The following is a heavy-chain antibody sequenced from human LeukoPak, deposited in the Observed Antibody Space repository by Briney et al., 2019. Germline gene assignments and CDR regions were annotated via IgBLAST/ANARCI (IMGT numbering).Heavy chain of an antibody. CDR1: GGSISSGDYY. CDR3: ARASGAYGLKGHYFDY. Sequence: ETLSLTCTVSGGSISSGDYYWSWIRQPPGKALEWLAHIFSNDEKSYSTSLKSRLTISKDTSKSQVVLTMTNTDPVDTATYYCARASGAYGLKGHYFDYWGQGTLVTVSS. D-gene: IGHD3-10*01. CDR2: IFSNDEK. V-gene: IGHV2-26*01. J-gene: IGHJ4*02.